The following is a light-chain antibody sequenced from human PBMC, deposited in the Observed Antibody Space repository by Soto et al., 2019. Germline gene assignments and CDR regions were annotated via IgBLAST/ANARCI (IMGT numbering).Light chain of an antibody. CDR3: ETWDSKSWV. Sequence: QPVLTQSSSASASLRSSVKLTCTLSSGHSSYTIAWHQQQPGKAPRYLMKLEGTGDYNKGSGVPDRFSASSSGADRYLGISNLQSEDEAYYYCETWDSKSWVFGGGTELTVL. CDR2: LEGTGDY. J-gene: IGLJ3*02. CDR1: SGHSSYT. V-gene: IGLV4-60*03.